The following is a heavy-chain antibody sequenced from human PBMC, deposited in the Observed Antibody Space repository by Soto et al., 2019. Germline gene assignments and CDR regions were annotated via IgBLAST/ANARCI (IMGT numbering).Heavy chain of an antibody. CDR2: ISYSGRT. CDR1: GASIITDNYF. J-gene: IGHJ4*02. D-gene: IGHD4-17*01. CDR3: ARRRASDYGGNHHPYYFDR. Sequence: SETLSLTCTVSGASIITDNYFWVWIRQSPRRGLELIGSISYSGRTYDNPSLQSRVTISIDASKNQSSLKLTSVTTADTAVYYCARRRASDYGGNHHPYYFDRWGQGALVTVSS. V-gene: IGHV4-39*01.